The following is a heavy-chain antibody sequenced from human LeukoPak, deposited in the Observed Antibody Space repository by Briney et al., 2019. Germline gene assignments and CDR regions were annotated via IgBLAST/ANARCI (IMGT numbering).Heavy chain of an antibody. D-gene: IGHD1-1*01. CDR1: GVSITNYY. J-gene: IGHJ4*02. V-gene: IGHV4-59*08. CDR3: ARRRSSRTYYFDY. CDR2: IYYSGTT. Sequence: KPSETLSLTCTVSGVSITNYYWSWIRQPPGKGPEWIGYIYYSGTTNYNPSLKSRVTISVDTSKNQFSLKLNSVTAADTAVYYCARRRSSRTYYFDYWGQGTLVTVSS.